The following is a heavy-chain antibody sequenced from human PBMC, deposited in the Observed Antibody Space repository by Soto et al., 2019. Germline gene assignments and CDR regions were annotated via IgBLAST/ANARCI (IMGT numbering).Heavy chain of an antibody. D-gene: IGHD6-19*01. J-gene: IGHJ4*02. CDR2: TYITEDT. CDR1: GDSISSYY. V-gene: IGHV4-4*07. Sequence: SETLSLTCRVSGDSISSYYWSWIRQSAGKGLAWIGRTYITEDTNYNPSLKSRVTMSLDTSKNQLSLQLNSVTAADTAVYYCAREYTEIVDGPTPFYFDSWGQGTPVTVSS. CDR3: AREYTEIVDGPTPFYFDS.